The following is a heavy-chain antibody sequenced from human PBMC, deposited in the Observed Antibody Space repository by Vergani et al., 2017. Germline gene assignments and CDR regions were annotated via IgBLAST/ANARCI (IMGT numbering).Heavy chain of an antibody. D-gene: IGHD2-2*01. V-gene: IGHV1-69*04. J-gene: IGHJ5*02. Sequence: QVQLVQSGAEVKKPGASVKVSCKASGGTFSSYAISWVRQAPGQGLEWMGRIIPILGIANYAQKFQGRVTITADKSTSTAYMELSSLRAEDTAVYYCASRLLSQLKGYCSSTSCYHLNWFDPWGQGTLVTVSS. CDR3: ASRLLSQLKGYCSSTSCYHLNWFDP. CDR2: IIPILGIA. CDR1: GGTFSSYA.